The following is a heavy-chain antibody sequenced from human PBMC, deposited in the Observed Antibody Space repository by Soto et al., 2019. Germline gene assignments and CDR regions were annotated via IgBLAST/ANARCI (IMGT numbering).Heavy chain of an antibody. D-gene: IGHD6-19*01. V-gene: IGHV3-23*01. J-gene: IGHJ4*02. CDR2: ISGSGGST. CDR1: GFTFSSYA. CDR3: AKVCGEQWLVGYLAS. Sequence: PGGSLRLSCAASGFTFSSYAMSWVRQPPGKGLEWVSAISGSGGSTYYADSVKGRFTISRDNSKNTLYLQMNSLRAEDTAVYYCAKVCGEQWLVGYLASWGQGPRLTVS.